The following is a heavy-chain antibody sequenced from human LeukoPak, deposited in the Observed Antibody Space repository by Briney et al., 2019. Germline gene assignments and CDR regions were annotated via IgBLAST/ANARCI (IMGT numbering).Heavy chain of an antibody. CDR1: GFTFSSYW. V-gene: IGHV3-7*01. J-gene: IGHJ4*02. CDR2: IKQDGSEK. Sequence: GGSLRLSCAASGFTFSSYWMSWVRQAPGKGLEWVANIKQDGSEKYYVDSVKGRFTISRDNAKNSLYLQMNSLRAEDTAVYYCARATEFGEPRVDYWGQGTLDTVSS. D-gene: IGHD3-10*01. CDR3: ARATEFGEPRVDY.